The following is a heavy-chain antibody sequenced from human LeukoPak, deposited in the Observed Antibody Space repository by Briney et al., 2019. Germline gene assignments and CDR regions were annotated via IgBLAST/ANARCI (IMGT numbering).Heavy chain of an antibody. V-gene: IGHV3-23*01. J-gene: IGHJ6*03. CDR2: ISGSGGST. CDR1: GFTFSSYG. D-gene: IGHD2-15*01. CDR3: AKNGDRGAYCSGGTCYPYYYYYMDV. Sequence: GGTLRLSCAASGFTFSSYGMSWVRQAPGKGLEWVSAISGSGGSTYYADSVKGRFTISRDNSKNTLYLQMNSLRAEDTAIYYCAKNGDRGAYCSGGTCYPYYYYYMDVWGKGTTVTISS.